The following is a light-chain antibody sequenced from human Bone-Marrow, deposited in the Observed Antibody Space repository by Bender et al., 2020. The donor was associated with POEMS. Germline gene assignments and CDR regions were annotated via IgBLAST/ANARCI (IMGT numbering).Light chain of an antibody. Sequence: QSALTQPASVSGSPGQSITISCTGAISDLGAYAYVSWFQHHPGKAPKLIISGVNNRPSGVSDRFSGAKSGNTASLTISGLQAEDEADYYCCSYAGSGTGVFGGGTKLTVL. V-gene: IGLV2-14*03. J-gene: IGLJ3*02. CDR1: ISDLGAYAY. CDR2: GVN. CDR3: CSYAGSGTGV.